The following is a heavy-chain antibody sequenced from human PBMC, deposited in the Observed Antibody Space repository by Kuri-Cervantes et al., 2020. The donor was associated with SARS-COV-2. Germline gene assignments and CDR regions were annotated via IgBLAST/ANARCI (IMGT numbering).Heavy chain of an antibody. D-gene: IGHD5-18*01. CDR2: INPDGSYT. Sequence: GESLKISCAASGFTFSGHRIHWVRQAPGKGLVWVSRINPDGSYTNNADSVKGRFTLSRDNAKNMLFLQMNSLRAEDTAVYYCARSAIQLWYGYGMDVWGQGTTVTVSS. CDR3: ARSAIQLWYGYGMDV. CDR1: GFTFSGHR. V-gene: IGHV3-74*01. J-gene: IGHJ6*02.